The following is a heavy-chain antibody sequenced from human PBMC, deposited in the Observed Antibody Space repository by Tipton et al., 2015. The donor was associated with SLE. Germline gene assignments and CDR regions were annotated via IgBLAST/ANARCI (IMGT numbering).Heavy chain of an antibody. CDR2: IYQSGPT. CDR3: ARHLGAHNWNY. D-gene: IGHD1-20*01. Sequence: TLSLTCIVSGGSMSSYYWTWIRQPPGKGLEWLAYIYQSGPTNYNPSLKTRLTISLDTPRNRFSLRLRSVTAADTAMYFCARHLGAHNWNYWGQGTLVTFSS. J-gene: IGHJ4*02. V-gene: IGHV4-59*08. CDR1: GGSMSSYY.